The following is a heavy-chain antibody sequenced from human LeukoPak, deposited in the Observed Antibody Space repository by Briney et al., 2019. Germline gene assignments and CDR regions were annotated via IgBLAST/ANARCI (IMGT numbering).Heavy chain of an antibody. CDR1: GFTFSSYA. Sequence: GGSLRLSCAASGFTFSSYAMSWVRQAPGKGLEWVSGISGSGGSTSYADSVKGRFTISRDNSKNTLSLQMNSLRVEDTALYYCAKMVAAGNMYPLRPQHWGQGNLVTVSS. CDR2: ISGSGGST. CDR3: AKMVAAGNMYPLRPQH. V-gene: IGHV3-23*01. D-gene: IGHD6-13*01. J-gene: IGHJ1*01.